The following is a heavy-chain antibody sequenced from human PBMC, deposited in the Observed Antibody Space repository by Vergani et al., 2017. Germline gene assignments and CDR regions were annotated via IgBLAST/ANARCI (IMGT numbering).Heavy chain of an antibody. CDR3: ARDRRYYYDTSSYMALEN. D-gene: IGHD3-22*01. CDR1: GYTFASYG. J-gene: IGHJ4*02. Sequence: QVQLVQSGAEVKKPGASVKVSCKASGYTFASYGMSWVRQAPGQGLEWMGWISAYNGNTKYTQKLQGRVTMTTDTSTSTVNMELRSLTSDDTAVYYCARDRRYYYDTSSYMALENWGQGTLVTVSS. V-gene: IGHV1-18*01. CDR2: ISAYNGNT.